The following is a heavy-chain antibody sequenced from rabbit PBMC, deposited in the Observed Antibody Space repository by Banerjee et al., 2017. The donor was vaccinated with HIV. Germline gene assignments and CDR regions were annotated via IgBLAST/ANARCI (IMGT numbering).Heavy chain of an antibody. CDR2: IYAGSSGNT. D-gene: IGHD8-1*01. V-gene: IGHV1S45*01. Sequence: QQQLVESGGGLVQPEGSLTLTCTASGFSFNSSYWICWVRQAPGKGPEWIACIYAGSSGNTCYASWAKGRFTISKTPSTTVTLQMTSLTVADTATYFCARDLGGSSDLWGPGTLVTVS. CDR1: GFSFNSSYW. J-gene: IGHJ4*01. CDR3: ARDLGGSSDL.